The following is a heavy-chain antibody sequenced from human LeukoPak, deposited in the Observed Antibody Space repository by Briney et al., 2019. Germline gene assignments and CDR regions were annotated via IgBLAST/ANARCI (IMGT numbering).Heavy chain of an antibody. Sequence: GGSLRLSCAASGFSFSSYGMHWVRQGPGKGLEWVAVISYDGSNKYYVDSVKGRFAISRDNAKNSLYLQMNSLRAEDTAVYYCARDSDYWGQGTLVTVSS. V-gene: IGHV3-30*03. J-gene: IGHJ4*02. CDR1: GFSFSSYG. CDR3: ARDSDY. CDR2: ISYDGSNK.